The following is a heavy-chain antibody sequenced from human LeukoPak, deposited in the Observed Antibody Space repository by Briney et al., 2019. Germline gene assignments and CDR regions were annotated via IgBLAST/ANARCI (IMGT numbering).Heavy chain of an antibody. CDR3: ARGPGYYDSSGYRY. CDR1: GGSFSGYY. D-gene: IGHD3-22*01. Sequence: SETLSLTCAVYGGSFSGYYWSWIRQPPGKGLEWTGEINHSGSTNYNPSLKSRVTISVDTSKNQFSLKLSSVTAADTAVYYCARGPGYYDSSGYRYWGQGTLVTVSS. J-gene: IGHJ4*02. CDR2: INHSGST. V-gene: IGHV4-34*01.